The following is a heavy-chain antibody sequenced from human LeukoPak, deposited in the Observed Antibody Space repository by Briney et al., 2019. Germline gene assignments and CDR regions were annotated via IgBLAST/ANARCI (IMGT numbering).Heavy chain of an antibody. Sequence: PGGSLRLSCAASGFTFSSYGMHWVRQAPGKGLEWVAFIRYDGSNKYYADSVKGRFTISRDNSKNTLYLQMNSLRAEDTAVYYCANLYGSGSYPRYDAFDIWGQGTMVAVSS. V-gene: IGHV3-30*02. CDR2: IRYDGSNK. CDR1: GFTFSSYG. CDR3: ANLYGSGSYPRYDAFDI. J-gene: IGHJ3*02. D-gene: IGHD3-10*01.